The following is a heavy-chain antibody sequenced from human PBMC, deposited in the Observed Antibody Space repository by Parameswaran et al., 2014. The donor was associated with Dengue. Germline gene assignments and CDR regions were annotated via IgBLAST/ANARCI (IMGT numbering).Heavy chain of an antibody. V-gene: IGHV5-51*01. CDR3: ARETSRALDP. CDR2: IFPGDSDT. J-gene: IGHJ5*02. Sequence: VRQMPGKGLEWVGTIFPGDSDTRYNPSFQGQVTISVDTAISTAYLQLYSLKPSDTAVYYCARETSRALDPWGQGTLVTVSS.